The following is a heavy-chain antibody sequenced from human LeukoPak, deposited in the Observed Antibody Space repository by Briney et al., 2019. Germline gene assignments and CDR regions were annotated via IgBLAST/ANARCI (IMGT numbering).Heavy chain of an antibody. CDR3: ARGQGTVTTH. D-gene: IGHD4-17*01. V-gene: IGHV4-34*01. CDR1: GGSFSAYY. J-gene: IGHJ4*02. CDR2: INHSGSA. Sequence: SETLSLTCAVSGGSFSAYYWTWIRQPPWKGLEWIGEINHSGSANYNPSLKSRVTISLDTSKNQFSLKLSSVTAADTAVYYCARGQGTVTTHWGQGTLVTVSS.